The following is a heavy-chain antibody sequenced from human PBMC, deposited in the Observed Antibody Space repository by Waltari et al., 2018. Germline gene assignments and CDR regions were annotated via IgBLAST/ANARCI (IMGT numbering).Heavy chain of an antibody. J-gene: IGHJ4*02. CDR2: IYSGGST. CDR1: GFTVSSNY. Sequence: EVQLVESGGGLIQPGGSLRLSCAASGFTVSSNYMSWVRQAPGKGLEWVSVIYSGGSTYYADSVKGRFTISRDNSKNTLYLQMNSLRAEDTVVYYCARGGRDGYDMFDYWGQGTLVTVSS. D-gene: IGHD5-12*01. CDR3: ARGGRDGYDMFDY. V-gene: IGHV3-53*01.